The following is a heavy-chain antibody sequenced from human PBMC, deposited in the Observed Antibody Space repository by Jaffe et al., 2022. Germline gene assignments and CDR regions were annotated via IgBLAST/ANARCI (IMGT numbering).Heavy chain of an antibody. D-gene: IGHD3-10*01. Sequence: EVQLVQSGAEVKKPGESLKISCKGSGYSFTSYWIGWVRQMPGKGLEWMGIIYPGDSDTRYSPSFQGQVTISADKSISTAYLQWSSLKASDTAMYYCVRPQNSYGSGSYRVYFDYWGQGTLVTVSS. CDR3: VRPQNSYGSGSYRVYFDY. CDR2: IYPGDSDT. CDR1: GYSFTSYW. V-gene: IGHV5-51*03. J-gene: IGHJ4*02.